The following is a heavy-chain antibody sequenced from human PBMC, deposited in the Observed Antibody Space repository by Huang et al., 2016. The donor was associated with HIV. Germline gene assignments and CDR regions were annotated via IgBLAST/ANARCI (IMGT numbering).Heavy chain of an antibody. CDR2: DGST. V-gene: IGHV1-46*01. J-gene: IGHJ4*02. CDR3: ARDRDFYDSSGYWGLNYFDY. Sequence: DGSTSYAQKFLGRVTTTRDTSTNTVFMELSSLRSEDTAVYYCARDRDFYDSSGYWGLNYFDYWGQGTLVTVSS. D-gene: IGHD3-22*01.